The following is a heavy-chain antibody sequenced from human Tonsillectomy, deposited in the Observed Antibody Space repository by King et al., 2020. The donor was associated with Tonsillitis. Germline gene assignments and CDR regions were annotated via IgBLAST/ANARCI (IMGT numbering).Heavy chain of an antibody. CDR2: IPYDGSEN. V-gene: IGHV3-30*02. D-gene: IGHD1-26*01. CDR3: ALKYGAQTYLGAHIYYFDF. Sequence: VQLVESGGGVVQPGGSLRLSCAASGVTFYNHDIHWVRQAPGKGLEWVAFIPYDGSENLYGGSVKGRFTISRDNSKNTAYLQMNSLRPEDTALYYCALKYGAQTYLGAHIYYFDFWGQGTLVTVSS. J-gene: IGHJ4*02. CDR1: GVTFYNHD.